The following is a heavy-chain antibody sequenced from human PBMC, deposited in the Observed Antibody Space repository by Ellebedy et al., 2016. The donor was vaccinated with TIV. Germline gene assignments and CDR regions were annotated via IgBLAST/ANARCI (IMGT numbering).Heavy chain of an antibody. V-gene: IGHV3-23*01. CDR1: GVTFSSYA. J-gene: IGHJ4*02. CDR3: ATGGYNFAF. Sequence: PGGSLRLSCASSGVTFSSYAMTWVRQAPGKGLEWVSTISGSGGRTHYADSVEGRFTISRDNSKDVLYLQMNGLRVEDTGLYYCATGGYNFAFWGQGTLVTVSS. CDR2: ISGSGGRT. D-gene: IGHD1-1*01.